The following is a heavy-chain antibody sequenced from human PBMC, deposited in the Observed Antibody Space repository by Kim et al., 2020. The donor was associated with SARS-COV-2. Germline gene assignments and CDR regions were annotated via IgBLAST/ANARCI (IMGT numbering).Heavy chain of an antibody. CDR3: ARGGYSSSWYGSLVNWFDP. Sequence: SRVTISVDTSKTQFSLKLSSVTAADTAVYYCARGGYSSSWYGSLVNWFDPWGQGTLVTVSS. V-gene: IGHV4-34*01. D-gene: IGHD6-13*01. J-gene: IGHJ5*02.